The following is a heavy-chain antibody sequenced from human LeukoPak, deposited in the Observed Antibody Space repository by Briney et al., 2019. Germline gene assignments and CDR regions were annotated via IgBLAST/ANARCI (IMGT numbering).Heavy chain of an antibody. CDR2: IYSGGST. CDR3: ARGLGSQRRATYYYYYGMDV. CDR1: GFTVSSNY. D-gene: IGHD1-26*01. J-gene: IGHJ6*02. Sequence: GGSLRLSWAGSGFTVSSNYMSWVRQAPGKGLGWVSVIYSGGSTYYADSVKGRFTIPSHNSKNTLYLQMNSLKAEDTPVYYCARGLGSQRRATYYYYYGMDVWGQGTTVTVSS. V-gene: IGHV3-53*04.